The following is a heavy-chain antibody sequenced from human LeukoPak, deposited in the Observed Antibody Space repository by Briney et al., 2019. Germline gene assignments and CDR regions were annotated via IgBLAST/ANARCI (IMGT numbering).Heavy chain of an antibody. V-gene: IGHV5-51*01. CDR1: GYSFTSYW. CDR2: IYPGDSDT. Sequence: PGESLKISCKGSGYSFTSYWIGWVRQMPGKGLEWMGIIYPGDSDTRYSSSFQGQVTISADKSISTAYLQWSSLKASDTAMYYCAVTLRGYSHGWDYWGQGTLVTVSS. D-gene: IGHD5-18*01. J-gene: IGHJ4*02. CDR3: AVTLRGYSHGWDY.